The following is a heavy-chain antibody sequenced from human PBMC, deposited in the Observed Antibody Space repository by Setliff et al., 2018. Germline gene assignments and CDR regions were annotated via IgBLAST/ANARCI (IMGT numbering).Heavy chain of an antibody. Sequence: ASVKVSCKASGDTFSTYALSWVRQAPGQGLEWMGWISSYNNDVTNYLQRFQGRVTMTTDTSTSAAYMELRSLRSDDTAVYYCAISSLSICSGGTCPNAFDVWGQGTMVTVSS. CDR3: AISSLSICSGGTCPNAFDV. D-gene: IGHD2-15*01. V-gene: IGHV1-18*01. J-gene: IGHJ3*01. CDR2: ISSYNNDVT. CDR1: GDTFSTYA.